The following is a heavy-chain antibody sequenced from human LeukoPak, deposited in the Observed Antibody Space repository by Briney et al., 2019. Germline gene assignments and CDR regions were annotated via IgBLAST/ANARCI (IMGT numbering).Heavy chain of an antibody. CDR3: ARQVYCSGTSCYTKYYYYYMDV. J-gene: IGHJ6*03. CDR2: INWNGGST. V-gene: IGHV3-20*04. Sequence: GGSLRLSCAASGFTFDDYGMSWVRQAPGKGLEWVSSINWNGGSTGYADSVKGRFTISRDNAKNSLYPQMNSLRAEDTALYYCARQVYCSGTSCYTKYYYYYMDVWGKGTTVTVSS. CDR1: GFTFDDYG. D-gene: IGHD2-2*02.